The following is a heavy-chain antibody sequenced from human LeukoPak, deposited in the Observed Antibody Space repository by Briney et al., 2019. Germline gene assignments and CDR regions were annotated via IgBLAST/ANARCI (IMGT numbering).Heavy chain of an antibody. D-gene: IGHD2-2*01. V-gene: IGHV3-11*01. J-gene: IGHJ6*02. CDR1: GFTFSDY. CDR2: ISSSGSTI. CDR3: ARSATKYCSSTSCPYYYYGMDV. Sequence: GGSLRLSCAASGFTFSDYMSWIRQAPGKGLEWVSYISSSGSTIYYADSVKGRFTISRDNAKNSLYLQMNSLRAEDTAAYYCARSATKYCSSTSCPYYYYGMDVWGQGTTVTVSS.